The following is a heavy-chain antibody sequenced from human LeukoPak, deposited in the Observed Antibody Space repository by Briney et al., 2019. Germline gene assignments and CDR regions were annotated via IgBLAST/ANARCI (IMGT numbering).Heavy chain of an antibody. CDR1: GYTFTGYY. D-gene: IGHD2-2*01. CDR2: INPNSGGT. J-gene: IGHJ3*02. V-gene: IGHV1-2*04. CDR3: AISRMSGVVGAFDI. Sequence: GASVKVSCKASGYTFTGYYMHWVRQAPGQGLEWMGWINPNSGGTNYAQKFQGWVTMTRDTSISTAYMELSSLRSEDTAVYYCAISRMSGVVGAFDIWGQGTMVTVSS.